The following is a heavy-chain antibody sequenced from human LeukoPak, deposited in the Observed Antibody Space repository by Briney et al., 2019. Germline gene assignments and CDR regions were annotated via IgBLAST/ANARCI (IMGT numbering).Heavy chain of an antibody. D-gene: IGHD6-19*01. CDR1: GFTFGEYG. J-gene: IGHJ5*02. CDR3: AKDIHIGHGSGWPES. Sequence: RGSLRLSCVGSGFTFGEYGMHWVRQVPGKGLEWVCHITWDGGSTYYAGSVKGRFTIYRDNSKNSLFLQMNSLGPEDTALYYCAKDIHIGHGSGWPESWGQGTLVTVSS. CDR2: ITWDGGST. V-gene: IGHV3-43D*03.